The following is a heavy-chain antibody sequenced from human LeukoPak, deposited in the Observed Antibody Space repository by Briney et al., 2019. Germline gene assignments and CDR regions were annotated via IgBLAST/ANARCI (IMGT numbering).Heavy chain of an antibody. CDR1: GGSISSRTYY. V-gene: IGHV4-39*07. J-gene: IGHJ6*03. Sequence: MSSETLSLTCTVSGGSISSRTYYWGWIRQPPGKGLEWIGTIYYSGTTYYNPSLKSRVTISLDTSKNQFSLKLSSVTAADTAIYYCARDFSSSSTVYYYYYIDVWGKGTTVTVSS. CDR2: IYYSGTT. D-gene: IGHD6-6*01. CDR3: ARDFSSSSTVYYYYYIDV.